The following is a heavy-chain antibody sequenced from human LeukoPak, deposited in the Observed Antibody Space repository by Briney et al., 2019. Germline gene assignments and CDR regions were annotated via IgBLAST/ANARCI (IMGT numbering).Heavy chain of an antibody. V-gene: IGHV3-21*05. CDR3: ARGSPVATIGWGFDY. D-gene: IGHD5-12*01. CDR1: GFTFSSYG. Sequence: PGGSLRLSCAASGFTFSSYGMSWVRQAPGKGLEWISHISTGTYIAYTDSVKGRFTISRDNAKNSLYLQMNSLRAEDTAVYYCARGSPVATIGWGFDYWGQGTLVTVSS. J-gene: IGHJ4*02. CDR2: ISTGTYI.